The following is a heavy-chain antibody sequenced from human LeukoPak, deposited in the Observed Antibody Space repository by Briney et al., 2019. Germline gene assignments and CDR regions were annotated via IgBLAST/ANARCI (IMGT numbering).Heavy chain of an antibody. D-gene: IGHD6-19*01. Sequence: SETLSLTCTVSGGSVSSAGYYWNWIRQPPGKGLEWIGYIYYTGNTNYNPSLKSRVAISVDTSKNQFSLNLNSVTAADTAVYYCARGDEQWLVSGTFHYWGQGTLVTVSS. V-gene: IGHV4-61*08. J-gene: IGHJ4*02. CDR3: ARGDEQWLVSGTFHY. CDR2: IYYTGNT. CDR1: GGSVSSAGYY.